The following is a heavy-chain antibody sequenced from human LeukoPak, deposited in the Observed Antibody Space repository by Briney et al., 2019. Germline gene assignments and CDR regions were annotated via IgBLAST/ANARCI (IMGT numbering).Heavy chain of an antibody. D-gene: IGHD2-2*01. J-gene: IGHJ5*02. CDR1: GGSFSGYY. CDR3: ARGGRVVPAATRWFDP. V-gene: IGHV4-34*01. Sequence: SETLSLTCAVYGGSFSGYYWSWIRQPPGKGLEWIGEINHSGSTNYNPSLKSRVTISVDTSKNQFSLKLSSVTAADTAVYYCARGGRVVPAATRWFDPWGQRTLVTVSS. CDR2: INHSGST.